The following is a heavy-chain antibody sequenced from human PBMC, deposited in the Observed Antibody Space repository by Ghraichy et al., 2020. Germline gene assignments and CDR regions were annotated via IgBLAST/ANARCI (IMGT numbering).Heavy chain of an antibody. CDR3: ARVMDPSSGWTNWFDP. J-gene: IGHJ5*02. Sequence: ASVKVSCKASGYTFTGYYMHWVRQAPGQGLEWMGWINPNSGGTNYAQKFQGWVTMTRDTSISTAYMELSRLRSDDTAVYYCARVMDPSSGWTNWFDPWGQGTLVTVSS. D-gene: IGHD6-19*01. CDR1: GYTFTGYY. V-gene: IGHV1-2*04. CDR2: INPNSGGT.